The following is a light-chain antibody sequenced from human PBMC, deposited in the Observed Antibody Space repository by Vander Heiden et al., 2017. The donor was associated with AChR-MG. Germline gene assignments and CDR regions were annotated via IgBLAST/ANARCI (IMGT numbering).Light chain of an antibody. CDR2: DEV. Sequence: QSVLTQPPSVSGAPGQVVTISCTATTSHIGACYHVHSYQQPPGTAPQPFISDEVSRPPGVPDRFSGSKSATSTSLAITGIQAEDEADDYCQSYDKSLSGFYVFGTGTKVTVL. V-gene: IGLV1-40*01. CDR1: TSHIGACYH. J-gene: IGLJ1*01. CDR3: QSYDKSLSGFYV.